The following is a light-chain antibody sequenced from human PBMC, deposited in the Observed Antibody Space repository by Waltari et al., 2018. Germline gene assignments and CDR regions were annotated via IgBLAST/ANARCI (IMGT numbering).Light chain of an antibody. V-gene: IGKV2-29*02. Sequence: DIVMTQTPLSLPVTPGEPASIPFRSSQSLLHSNGNTYLYWYLQKPGQPPRLLIYRVSNRFSGVPDRFSGSGSGTDFTLKISRVEAEDVGVYYCMQALQTPWTFGQGTKVEIK. CDR1: QSLLHSNGNTY. J-gene: IGKJ1*01. CDR3: MQALQTPWT. CDR2: RVS.